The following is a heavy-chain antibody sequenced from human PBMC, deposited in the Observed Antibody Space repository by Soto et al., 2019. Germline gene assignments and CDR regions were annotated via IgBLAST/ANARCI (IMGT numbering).Heavy chain of an antibody. CDR2: ISYDGSNK. D-gene: IGHD6-13*01. Sequence: GGSLRLSCAASGFTFSSYGMHWVRQAPGKGLEWVAVISYDGSNKYYADSVKGRFTISRDNSKNTLYLQMNSLRAEDTAVYYCAKERKDSTSWGGGYYYYGMDVWGQGTMVTVYS. CDR1: GFTFSSYG. CDR3: AKERKDSTSWGGGYYYYGMDV. V-gene: IGHV3-30*18. J-gene: IGHJ6*02.